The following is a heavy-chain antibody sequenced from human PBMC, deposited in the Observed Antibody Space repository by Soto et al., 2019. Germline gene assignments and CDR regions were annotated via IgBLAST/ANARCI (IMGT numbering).Heavy chain of an antibody. CDR2: IYYTGST. CDR3: ARAGGVVRVVLVSGYFEL. J-gene: IGHJ2*01. CDR1: GGSISSGGYY. V-gene: IGHV4-31*03. D-gene: IGHD3-10*01. Sequence: QVQLQESGPGLVKPSQTLSLTCTISGGSISSGGYYWSWIRQLPGKGLEWIGYIYYTGSTYYNPSLKSRVTISVDTSKNQLSLRLSSVTAADSAVYYCARAGGVVRVVLVSGYFELWGRGTLVTVSS.